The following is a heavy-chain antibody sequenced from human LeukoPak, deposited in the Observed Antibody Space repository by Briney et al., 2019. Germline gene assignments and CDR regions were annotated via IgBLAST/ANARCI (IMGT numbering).Heavy chain of an antibody. CDR3: AKYGGSKPVDY. CDR2: INTDGSNT. V-gene: IGHV3-74*01. Sequence: GGSLRLSCAASGFTFSRYWMHWVRQAPGKGLVWVSRINTDGSNTTYADSVKGRFSISRDNAKNTLYLQMNSLGAEDTAVYYCAKYGGSKPVDYWGQGTLVTVSS. D-gene: IGHD4-11*01. CDR1: GFTFSRYW. J-gene: IGHJ4*02.